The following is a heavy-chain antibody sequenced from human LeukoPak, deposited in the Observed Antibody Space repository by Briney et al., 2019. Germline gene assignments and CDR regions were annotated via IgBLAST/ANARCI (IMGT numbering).Heavy chain of an antibody. J-gene: IGHJ4*02. CDR2: INPNSGGT. D-gene: IGHD6-13*01. Sequence: GASVKVSCKASGDTFIGYYMHWVRQAPGQGLEWMGWINPNSGGTNYAQKFQGRVTMTRDTSISTAYMELSRLRSDDTAVYYCARGIAAAGTDFDYWGQGTLVTVSS. V-gene: IGHV1-2*02. CDR1: GDTFIGYY. CDR3: ARGIAAAGTDFDY.